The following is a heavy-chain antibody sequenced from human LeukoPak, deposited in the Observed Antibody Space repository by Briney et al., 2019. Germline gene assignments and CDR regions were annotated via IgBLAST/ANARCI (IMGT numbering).Heavy chain of an antibody. V-gene: IGHV4-4*07. CDR3: ARTREDCSSTSCYISEGYYYYYYMDV. Sequence: PSETLSLTCSVSGGSISSSHWSWIRQPAGKGLEWIGRLYTSGSTSYNPSLKSRVTMSVDTSKNQFSLKLSSVTAADTAVYYCARTREDCSSTSCYISEGYYYYYYMDVWGKGTTVTVSS. D-gene: IGHD2-2*02. CDR2: LYTSGST. J-gene: IGHJ6*03. CDR1: GGSISSSH.